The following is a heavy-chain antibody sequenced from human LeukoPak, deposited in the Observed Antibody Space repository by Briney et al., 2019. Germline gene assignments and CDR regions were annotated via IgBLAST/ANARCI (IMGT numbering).Heavy chain of an antibody. CDR1: GFIFSKYW. V-gene: IGHV3-48*04. Sequence: PGGSLRLSCAASGFIFSKYWMTWVRQAPGKGLEWVSYISSSSSTIYYADSVKGRFTISRDNAKNSLYLQMNSLRAEDTAVYYCARDRGSDYGDYVANYDYGMDVWGQGTTVTVSS. J-gene: IGHJ6*02. CDR3: ARDRGSDYGDYVANYDYGMDV. D-gene: IGHD4-17*01. CDR2: ISSSSSTI.